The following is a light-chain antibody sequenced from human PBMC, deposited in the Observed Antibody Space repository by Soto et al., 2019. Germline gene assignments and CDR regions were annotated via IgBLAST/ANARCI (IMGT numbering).Light chain of an antibody. CDR3: SSYTSSSTYV. Sequence: QSALTQPASVSGSPGQSITISCTGTSSDVGASNYVSWYQQHPAKAPKLIISDVNYRPSGVSNRFSGSKSGNTASLTISGLQVEDEADYYCSSYTSSSTYVFGTGTKVTVI. CDR1: SSDVGASNY. V-gene: IGLV2-14*01. CDR2: DVN. J-gene: IGLJ1*01.